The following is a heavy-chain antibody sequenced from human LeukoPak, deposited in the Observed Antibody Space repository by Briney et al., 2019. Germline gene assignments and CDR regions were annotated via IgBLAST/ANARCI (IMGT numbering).Heavy chain of an antibody. CDR1: GFTLSSYS. D-gene: IGHD5-18*01. J-gene: IGHJ4*02. V-gene: IGHV3-21*01. Sequence: PGGSLRLSCAASGFTLSSYSMNWVRQAPGKGLEWVSSISSSSSYIYYADSVKGRFTISRDNAKNSLYLQMNSLRAEDTAVYYCARAGGGYSYGFGYWGQGTLVTVSS. CDR2: ISSSSSYI. CDR3: ARAGGGYSYGFGY.